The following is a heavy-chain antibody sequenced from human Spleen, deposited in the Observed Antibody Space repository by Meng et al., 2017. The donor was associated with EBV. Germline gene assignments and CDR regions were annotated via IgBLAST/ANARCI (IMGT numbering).Heavy chain of an antibody. J-gene: IGHJ4*02. CDR3: ASESGRGFTPDY. V-gene: IGHV1-69*01. Sequence: QVQLVQSGAEVKKPXSSVKVSSKTSGGTFSSDAVSWVRQAPGQGLEWMGGLIPMSDAPYYAQKFQDRVTITADESTSTHYMDLSSLRSEDTAMYYCASESGRGFTPDYWGQGTLVTVSS. D-gene: IGHD3-10*01. CDR2: LIPMSDAP. CDR1: GGTFSSDA.